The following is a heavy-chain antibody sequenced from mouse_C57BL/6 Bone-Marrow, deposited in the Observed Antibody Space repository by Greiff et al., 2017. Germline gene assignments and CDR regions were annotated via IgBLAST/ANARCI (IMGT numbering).Heavy chain of an antibody. V-gene: IGHV1-82*01. D-gene: IGHD1-1*01. Sequence: QVQLQQSGPELVKPGASVKICCKASGYAFSSSWMNWVKQRPGKGLEWIGRIYPGDGDTNYNGKFKGKATLTADKSSSTAYMQLSSLTSEDSAVYFCARSGDYYGLDYWGQGTTLTVSS. CDR2: IYPGDGDT. J-gene: IGHJ2*01. CDR1: GYAFSSSW. CDR3: ARSGDYYGLDY.